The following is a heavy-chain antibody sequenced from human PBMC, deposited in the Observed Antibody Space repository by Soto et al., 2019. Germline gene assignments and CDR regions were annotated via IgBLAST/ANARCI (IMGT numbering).Heavy chain of an antibody. V-gene: IGHV1-69*01. CDR3: ARPLRDRNFDPGLAV. J-gene: IGHJ6*01. D-gene: IGHD3-22*01. CDR1: GGTFSKYA. CDR2: IIPMFGTP. Sequence: QVQLVQSGAELKKPGSSVKVSCKASGGTFSKYAISWVRQAPGQGLEWLGGIIPMFGTPNYAQKFQGRVTISADESTTTAYLELSSLRSADTAVYFCARPLRDRNFDPGLAVWGQGTAVTVSS.